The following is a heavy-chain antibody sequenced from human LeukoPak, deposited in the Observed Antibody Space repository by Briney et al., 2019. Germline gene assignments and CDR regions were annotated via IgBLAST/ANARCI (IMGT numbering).Heavy chain of an antibody. CDR1: GFSFTAYA. CDR2: ISGSGDNT. J-gene: IGHJ3*02. D-gene: IGHD2-15*01. CDR3: AKSFSPTYCSGGSCSLVDAFDI. Sequence: GGSLRLSCAASGFSFTAYAMIWVRQAPGKGLEWVSTISGSGDNTYYADSVKGRFTISRDNSKNTLSLQMNSLRAKDTAVYYCAKSFSPTYCSGGSCSLVDAFDIWGQGAMVTVSS. V-gene: IGHV3-23*01.